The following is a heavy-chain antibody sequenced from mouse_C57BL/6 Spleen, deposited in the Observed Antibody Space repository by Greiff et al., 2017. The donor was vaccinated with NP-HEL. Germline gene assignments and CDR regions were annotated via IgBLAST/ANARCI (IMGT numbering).Heavy chain of an antibody. Sequence: VQLKQSGPELVKPGASVKISCKASGYTFTDYYMNWVKQSHGKSLEWIGDINPNNGGTSYNQKFKGKATLTVDKSSSTAYMELRSLTSEDSAVYYCARGDYDESVYWGQGTTLTVSS. D-gene: IGHD2-4*01. V-gene: IGHV1-26*01. CDR3: ARGDYDESVY. J-gene: IGHJ2*01. CDR2: INPNNGGT. CDR1: GYTFTDYY.